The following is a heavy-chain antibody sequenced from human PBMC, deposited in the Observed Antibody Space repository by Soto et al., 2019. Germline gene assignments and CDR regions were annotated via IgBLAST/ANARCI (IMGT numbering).Heavy chain of an antibody. CDR1: VGSFSSFC. J-gene: IGHJ6*02. D-gene: IGHD4-4*01. V-gene: IGHV4-59*01. Sequence: PSETLSLTCAVYVGSFSSFCWSWIRQPPGQGLEWIGYICSGGTTKYNPSLKSRVTMSVDTSKTQFSLKLTSVTAADTAVYYCARVGSKSFYYATDVWGQGTTVTVSS. CDR2: ICSGGTT. CDR3: ARVGSKSFYYATDV.